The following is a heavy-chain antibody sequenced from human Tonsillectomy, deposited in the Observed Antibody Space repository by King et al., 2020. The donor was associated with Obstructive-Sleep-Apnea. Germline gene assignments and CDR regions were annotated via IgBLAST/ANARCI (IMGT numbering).Heavy chain of an antibody. J-gene: IGHJ5*02. CDR3: ARGPHTSGWAGGWFDP. D-gene: IGHD6-19*01. CDR2: INSDGSSI. V-gene: IGHV3-74*01. Sequence: EVQLVESGGGLVQPGGSLRLSCAASGFTFSSYWMHWVRQGPGKGLVWVSRINSDGSSIRYADSVKGRFTISRDNAKNTLYLQMKSLRAEDTAVYYCARGPHTSGWAGGWFDPWGQGTLVTVSS. CDR1: GFTFSSYW.